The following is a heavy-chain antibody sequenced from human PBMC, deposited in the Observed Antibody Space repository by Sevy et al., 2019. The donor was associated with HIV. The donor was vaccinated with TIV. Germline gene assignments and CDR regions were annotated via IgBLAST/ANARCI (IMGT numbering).Heavy chain of an antibody. Sequence: GGSLRLSCAASGFTFSNYAMSWVRQAPGKGLEWVSTISGSGGKTYYADSVKGRFTIYRDNSKNTLYLQMNSLRADDTAVYYCARGQSYSNYALFDYWGQGTLVTVSS. CDR3: ARGQSYSNYALFDY. CDR1: GFTFSNYA. D-gene: IGHD4-4*01. V-gene: IGHV3-23*01. CDR2: ISGSGGKT. J-gene: IGHJ4*02.